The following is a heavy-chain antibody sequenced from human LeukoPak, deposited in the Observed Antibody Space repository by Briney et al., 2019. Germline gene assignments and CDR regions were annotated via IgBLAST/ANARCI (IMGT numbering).Heavy chain of an antibody. J-gene: IGHJ4*02. CDR2: MSPNSGDT. D-gene: IGHD7-27*01. Sequence: ASTKVSCKASGYTFTSYDFNWVRQATGQRPEWMGWMSPNSGDTGYAQKFQDRVTMTRNTSISTAYMELSSLRSDDTAVYYCARGPPNWGYDYWGPGTLVTVSS. CDR3: ARGPPNWGYDY. V-gene: IGHV1-8*01. CDR1: GYTFTSYD.